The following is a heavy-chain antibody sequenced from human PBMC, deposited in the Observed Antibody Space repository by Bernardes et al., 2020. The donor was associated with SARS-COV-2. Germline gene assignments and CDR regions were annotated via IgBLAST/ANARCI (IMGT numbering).Heavy chain of an antibody. V-gene: IGHV3-23*01. CDR1: GFTFSSYA. Sequence: GGSLRLSCAASGFTFSSYAMSWVRQAPGKGLEWVSGISYSGDNTYYADSVKGRFTISRDNSKKTLYLQMNSLRAEDTAVYYCAKRGDYYISGSYAVGAWHAFEIGGQGTMVTVSS. CDR3: AKRGDYYISGSYAVGAWHAFEI. J-gene: IGHJ3*02. D-gene: IGHD3-10*01. CDR2: ISYSGDNT.